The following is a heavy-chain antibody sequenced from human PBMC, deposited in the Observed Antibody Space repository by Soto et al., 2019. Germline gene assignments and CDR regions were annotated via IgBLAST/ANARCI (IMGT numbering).Heavy chain of an antibody. CDR3: AGGGYSYGSHYYYGMDV. CDR2: IQYNGNT. D-gene: IGHD5-18*01. V-gene: IGHV4-61*01. Sequence: PSETLSLTCTVSGVSISSVSISSNYWSWIRQPPGKGLEWIGSIQYNGNTNYSPSLKSRVTISVDTSKNQFSLKLSSVTAADTAVYYCAGGGYSYGSHYYYGMDVWGQGTTVTVSS. CDR1: GVSISSVSISSNY. J-gene: IGHJ6*02.